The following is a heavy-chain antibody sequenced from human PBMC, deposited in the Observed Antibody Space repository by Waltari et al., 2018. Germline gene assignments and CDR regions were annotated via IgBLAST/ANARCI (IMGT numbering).Heavy chain of an antibody. Sequence: EVQLVETGGGLIQPGGSLRLSCAASGFTVSSNYMSWVRQAPGKGLEWVSVIYSGGSTYYADSVKGRFTISRDNAKNSLYLQMNSLRAEDTAVYYCARAHDYGEHGVFDYWGQGTLVIVSS. CDR1: GFTVSSNY. CDR3: ARAHDYGEHGVFDY. J-gene: IGHJ4*02. V-gene: IGHV3-53*02. CDR2: IYSGGST. D-gene: IGHD4-17*01.